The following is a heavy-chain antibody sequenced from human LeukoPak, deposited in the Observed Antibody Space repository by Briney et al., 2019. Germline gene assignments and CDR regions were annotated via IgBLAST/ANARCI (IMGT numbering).Heavy chain of an antibody. J-gene: IGHJ4*02. CDR3: AAENIATLH. Sequence: ASVKVSCKASGYTFTGYYIHWVRQAPGQGLEWMGRINPNSGGTNYAQKFQGRVTMTRDTSISTAYMELSSLRSDDTAVYYRAAENIATLHWGQGTLVTVSS. CDR2: INPNSGGT. CDR1: GYTFTGYY. V-gene: IGHV1-2*06. D-gene: IGHD6-6*01.